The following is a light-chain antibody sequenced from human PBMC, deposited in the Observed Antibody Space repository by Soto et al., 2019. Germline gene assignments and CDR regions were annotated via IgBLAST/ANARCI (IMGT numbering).Light chain of an antibody. V-gene: IGKV3-11*01. J-gene: IGKJ4*01. CDR2: DAS. CDR1: QSVSSIY. Sequence: EIVLTQSPGTLSLSPGERATLSCRASQSVSSIYFAWYQQKPGQAPRLLIYDASDRATGIPARFSGSGSGTAFTLTISGLEPEDFALYYCQQRYNWPLTFGGGTKVDIK. CDR3: QQRYNWPLT.